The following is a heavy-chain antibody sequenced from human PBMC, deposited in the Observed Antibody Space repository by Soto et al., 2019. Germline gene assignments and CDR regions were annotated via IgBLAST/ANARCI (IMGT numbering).Heavy chain of an antibody. Sequence: EVQPLESGGGLVQPGGSLRLSCAASGFTFSSYAMSWVRQAPGKGLEWVSAISGSGGSTYYADSVKGRFTISRDNSKNTLYLQMNSLRAEDTAVYYCANYFGELSSKDDYWGQGTLVTVSS. D-gene: IGHD3-16*02. CDR1: GFTFSSYA. J-gene: IGHJ4*02. V-gene: IGHV3-23*01. CDR3: ANYFGELSSKDDY. CDR2: ISGSGGST.